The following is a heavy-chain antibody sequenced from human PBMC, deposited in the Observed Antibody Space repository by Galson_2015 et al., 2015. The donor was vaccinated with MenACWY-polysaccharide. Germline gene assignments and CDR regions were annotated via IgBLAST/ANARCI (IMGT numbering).Heavy chain of an antibody. V-gene: IGHV3-23*01. CDR2: ISGSGIDI. CDR3: AKASQWGAAAVGSFDH. J-gene: IGHJ4*02. Sequence: LSCAVSGFSITSYAVNWVRQAPGKGLEWVAVISGSGIDIRYADSVKGRFTVSRDTSKSTLYLQMNSLRAEDTAKYYCAKASQWGAAAVGSFDHWGQGTLVTVSS. D-gene: IGHD6-13*01. CDR1: GFSITSYA.